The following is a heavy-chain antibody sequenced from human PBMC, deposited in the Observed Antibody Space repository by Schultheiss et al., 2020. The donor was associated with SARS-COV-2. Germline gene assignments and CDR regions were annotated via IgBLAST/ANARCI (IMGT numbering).Heavy chain of an antibody. CDR1: GFSLSNARMG. V-gene: IGHV2-26*01. CDR3: AHRRESYDFWGLDV. J-gene: IGHJ6*04. D-gene: IGHD3-3*01. Sequence: ETLSLTCTVSGFSLSNARMGVSWIRQPPGKALEWLAHIFSNDEKSYSTSLKSRLTISKDTSKSQVVLTMTNMDPVDTATYYCAHRRESYDFWGLDVWGKGTTVTVSS. CDR2: IFSNDEK.